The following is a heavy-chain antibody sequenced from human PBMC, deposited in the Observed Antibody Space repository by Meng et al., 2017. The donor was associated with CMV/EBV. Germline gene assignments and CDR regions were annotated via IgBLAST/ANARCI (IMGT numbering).Heavy chain of an antibody. CDR3: ANLVVPAANPSYYYYGMDV. CDR2: ISSSSSYI. J-gene: IGHJ6*02. D-gene: IGHD2-2*01. Sequence: ETLSLTCAASGFTFSSYSMNWVRQAPGKGLEWVSSISSSSSYIYYADSVKGRFTISRDNAKNSLYLQMNSLRAEDTAVYYCANLVVPAANPSYYYYGMDVWGQGTTVTVSS. V-gene: IGHV3-21*01. CDR1: GFTFSSYS.